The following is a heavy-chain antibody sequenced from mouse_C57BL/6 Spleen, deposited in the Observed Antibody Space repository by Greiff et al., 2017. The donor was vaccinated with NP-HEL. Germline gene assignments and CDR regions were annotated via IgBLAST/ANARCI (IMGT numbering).Heavy chain of an antibody. V-gene: IGHV1-82*01. Sequence: QVQLQQSGPELVKPGASVKISCKASGYAFSSSWMNWVKQRPGKGLEWIGRIYPGDGDTNYNGKFKGKATLTADKSSSTAYMQLSSLTSEDSAVYFCARSIYEDYAMDYWGQGTSVTVSS. CDR1: GYAFSSSW. D-gene: IGHD1-1*01. CDR2: IYPGDGDT. CDR3: ARSIYEDYAMDY. J-gene: IGHJ4*01.